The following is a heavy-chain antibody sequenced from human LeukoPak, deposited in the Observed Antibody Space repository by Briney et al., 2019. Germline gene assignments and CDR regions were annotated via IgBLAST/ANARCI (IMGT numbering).Heavy chain of an antibody. CDR3: AKDLGSYVLYNFDY. CDR1: GFTISNFP. J-gene: IGHJ4*02. D-gene: IGHD3-10*02. V-gene: IGHV3-23*01. Sequence: GGSLRLSCAASGFTISNFPMSWVRQAPGKGLEWVSGISGSGGSTDYADSVKGRLTISRDNPKNTLYLQMNSLRAEDTAVYYCAKDLGSYVLYNFDYWRQGTLVTVSS. CDR2: ISGSGGST.